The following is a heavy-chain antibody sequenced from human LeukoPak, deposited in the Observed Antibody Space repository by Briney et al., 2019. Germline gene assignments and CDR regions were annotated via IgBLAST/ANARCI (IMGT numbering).Heavy chain of an antibody. Sequence: GRSLRLSCAASGFTFSSYAMHWVRQAPGKGLEWVAVISYDGSNKYYAGSVKGRFTISRDNSKNTLYLQMNSLRAEDTAVYYCARGAVVTHYYYYGMDVWGQGTTVTVSS. CDR2: ISYDGSNK. CDR1: GFTFSSYA. J-gene: IGHJ6*02. D-gene: IGHD4-23*01. CDR3: ARGAVVTHYYYYGMDV. V-gene: IGHV3-30*04.